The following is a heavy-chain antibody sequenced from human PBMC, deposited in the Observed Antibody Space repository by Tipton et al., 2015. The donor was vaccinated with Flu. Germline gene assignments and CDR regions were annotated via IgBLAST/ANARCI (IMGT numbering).Heavy chain of an antibody. CDR1: GGSVSSGSYY. J-gene: IGHJ4*02. V-gene: IGHV4-61*01. CDR2: IYYSGST. D-gene: IGHD4-17*01. CDR3: ARETTTVTTIDY. Sequence: LSLTCTVSGGSVSSGSYYWSWIRQPPGKGLEWIGYIYYSGSTNYNPSLKSRVTISVDTSKNQFSLKLSSVTAADTAVYYCARETTTVTTIDYWGQGTLVTVSS.